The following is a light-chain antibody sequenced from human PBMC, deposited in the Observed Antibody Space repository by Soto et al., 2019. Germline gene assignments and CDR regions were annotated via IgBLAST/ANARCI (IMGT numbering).Light chain of an antibody. CDR2: GAS. V-gene: IGKV3-15*01. CDR3: QLYNSRPLT. CDR1: QSVSTN. J-gene: IGKJ4*01. Sequence: EIVMTQSPATLSVSPGEGATLSCRASQSVSTNLAWYQQKPGPAPRLLIYGASTRAAVIPARVSGGGSGTEVALTIGSRQSRHFAVYHCQLYNSRPLTFGGGTMV.